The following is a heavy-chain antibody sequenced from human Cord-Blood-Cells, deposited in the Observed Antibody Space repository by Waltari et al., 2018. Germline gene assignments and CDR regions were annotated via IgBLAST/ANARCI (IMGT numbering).Heavy chain of an antibody. V-gene: IGHV3-21*01. CDR3: ASGGSGWYEEFDY. D-gene: IGHD6-19*01. CDR2: ISSSSSYI. Sequence: EVQLVESGGGLVKPGGSLRLSCAASGFTFSSHSMNWVRQVPGKGLEWVSSISSSSSYIYYADSVKGRFTISRDNAKNSLYLQMNSLRAEDTAVYYCASGGSGWYEEFDYWGQGTLVTVSS. CDR1: GFTFSSHS. J-gene: IGHJ4*02.